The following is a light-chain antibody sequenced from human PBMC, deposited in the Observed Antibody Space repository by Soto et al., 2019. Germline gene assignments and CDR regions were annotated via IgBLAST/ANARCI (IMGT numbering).Light chain of an antibody. Sequence: DIQMTQSPSSLSASVGDRVTITCRASQGIGKYLAWYQQKPGKVPKLLIYAASTLQSGVPSRFRGGGSVTDFTLTISSLQPEDVATYYCQKYNSVPQTFGQGTKVEIK. CDR2: AAS. CDR1: QGIGKY. V-gene: IGKV1-27*01. CDR3: QKYNSVPQT. J-gene: IGKJ1*01.